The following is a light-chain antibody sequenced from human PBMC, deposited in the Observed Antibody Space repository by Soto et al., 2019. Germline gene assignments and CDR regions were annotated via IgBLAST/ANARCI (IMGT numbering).Light chain of an antibody. V-gene: IGLV2-14*02. CDR2: DVS. J-gene: IGLJ1*01. CDR3: SSYTSSSTYV. CDR1: SSDVGSYNNL. Sequence: QSVLTQPASVSWSPGQSITISYTGTSSDVGSYNNLVSWYQQHPGKAPKAMIYDVSNRPSGVSNRFSGSKSGNTASLTISGLQAEDEADYYCSSYTSSSTYVFGTGPKVTVL.